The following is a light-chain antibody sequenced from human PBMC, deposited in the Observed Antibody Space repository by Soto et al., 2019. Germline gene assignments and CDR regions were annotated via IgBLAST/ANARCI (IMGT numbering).Light chain of an antibody. Sequence: QSALTQPASVSGSPGQSITISCTGTSSDVGGYDYVSWYQHFPGKAPKLIIYEVSNRPSGVSNRFSGSKSGNTASLTISGLQAEDEADYYCSSYTSSITVDVVFGGGTNLTVL. CDR2: EVS. CDR3: SSYTSSITVDVV. V-gene: IGLV2-14*01. CDR1: SSDVGGYDY. J-gene: IGLJ2*01.